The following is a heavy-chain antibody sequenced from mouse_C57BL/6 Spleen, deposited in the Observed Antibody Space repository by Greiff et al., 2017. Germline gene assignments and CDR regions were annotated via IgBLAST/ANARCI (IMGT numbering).Heavy chain of an antibody. CDR2: IDPETGGT. J-gene: IGHJ2*01. CDR1: GYTFTDYE. Sequence: QVQLQQSGAELVRPGASVTLSCKASGYTFTDYEMHWVKQTPVHGLEWIGAIDPETGGTAYNQKFKGKAILTADKSSSTAYMLLSSLTSEDSAVYFCASRGDGYYFDYWGQGTTLTVSS. V-gene: IGHV1-15*01. CDR3: ASRGDGYYFDY. D-gene: IGHD3-3*01.